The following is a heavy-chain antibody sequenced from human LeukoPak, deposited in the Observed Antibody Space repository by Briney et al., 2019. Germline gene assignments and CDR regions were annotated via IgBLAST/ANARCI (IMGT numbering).Heavy chain of an antibody. CDR1: GFTFSSYA. D-gene: IGHD2-2*01. CDR3: AKDPGYCSSTSCEGWFAY. V-gene: IGHV3-23*01. Sequence: GGSLRLSCAASGFTFSSYAMIWVRQAPGKGLEWVSAISGSGGSTYYADSVKGRFTISRDNSKNTLYLQMNSLRAEDTAVYYCAKDPGYCSSTSCEGWFAYWGQGTLVTVSS. CDR2: ISGSGGST. J-gene: IGHJ4*02.